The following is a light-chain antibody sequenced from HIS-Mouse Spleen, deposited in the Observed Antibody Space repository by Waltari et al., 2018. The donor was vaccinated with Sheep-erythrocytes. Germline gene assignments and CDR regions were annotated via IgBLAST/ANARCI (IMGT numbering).Light chain of an antibody. V-gene: IGLV2-11*01. J-gene: IGLJ1*01. Sequence: QSALTQPRSVSGSPGQSVTISCTGTSSDVGGYNYVSWYQQHPGKAPKLMLYDVSKRHSGVPDRFSGSKSGNTASLTISGLQAEEEADYYCCSYAGSYNHVFATGTKVTVL. CDR1: SSDVGGYNY. CDR2: DVS. CDR3: CSYAGSYNHV.